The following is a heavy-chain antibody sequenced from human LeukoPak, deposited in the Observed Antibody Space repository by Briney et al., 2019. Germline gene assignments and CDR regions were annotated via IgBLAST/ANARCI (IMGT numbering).Heavy chain of an antibody. D-gene: IGHD2-15*01. V-gene: IGHV3-49*03. CDR2: IRSKAHGGTT. J-gene: IGHJ4*02. CDR3: TRAGRYCSGGSCYSFY. Sequence: GGSLRLSCTASGFTFGDYAMSWFRQAPGGGLEGVGCIRSKAHGGTTEYAASVKGRFTISRDDSKSIAYLQMDSLKTEDTAVYYCTRAGRYCSGGSCYSFYWGQGTLVTVSS. CDR1: GFTFGDYA.